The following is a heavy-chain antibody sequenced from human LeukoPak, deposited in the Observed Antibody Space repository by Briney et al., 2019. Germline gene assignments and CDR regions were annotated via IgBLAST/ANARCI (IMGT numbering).Heavy chain of an antibody. CDR1: GDSVSSNSTA. V-gene: IGHV6-1*01. CDR2: TYYRSKWYS. D-gene: IGHD5-24*01. Sequence: SQTLSLTCAISGDSVSSNSTACNWIRQSPSRGLEWLGRTYYRSKWYSDYAASVKSRITINPDTSKNQFSLQLNSVTPEDTAVYYCVRGGQGDGYSADEAFDIWGQGTMVTVSS. J-gene: IGHJ3*02. CDR3: VRGGQGDGYSADEAFDI.